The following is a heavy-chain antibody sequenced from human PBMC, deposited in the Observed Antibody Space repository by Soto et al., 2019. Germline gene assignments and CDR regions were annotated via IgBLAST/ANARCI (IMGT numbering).Heavy chain of an antibody. J-gene: IGHJ4*02. CDR3: ARAKDSSNHVPVY. CDR2: IIPIFGTA. Sequence: SVKGSCKASGGTFSSYAISWVRQAPGQGLEWMGGIIPIFGTANYAQKFQGRVTITADESTSTAYMELSSLRSEDTAVYYCARAKDSSNHVPVYWGQGTLVTVSS. CDR1: GGTFSSYA. V-gene: IGHV1-69*13.